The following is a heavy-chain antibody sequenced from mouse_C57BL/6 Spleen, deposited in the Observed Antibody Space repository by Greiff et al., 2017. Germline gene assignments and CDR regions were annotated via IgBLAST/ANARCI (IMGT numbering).Heavy chain of an antibody. Sequence: VQLKESGAELVRPGASVKLSCTASGFNIKDYYMPWVKQRPEQGLEWLGRIDPEDGDTEYAPKIPGKVTMTADTYSNTAYLKLSSLTSEDTAVYYCTRGWDYFDDWGQGTTRTVAS. V-gene: IGHV14-1*01. CDR2: IDPEDGDT. D-gene: IGHD3-2*02. CDR1: GFNIKDYY. J-gene: IGHJ2*01. CDR3: TRGWDYFDD.